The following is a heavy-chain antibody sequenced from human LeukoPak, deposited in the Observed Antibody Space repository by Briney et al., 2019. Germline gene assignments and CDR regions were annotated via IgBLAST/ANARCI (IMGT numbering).Heavy chain of an antibody. CDR3: ARLGSYVDY. Sequence: SETLSLTCTVSGGSISSGSYYWSWIRQPAGKGLEWIGRIYTSGSTNYNPSLKSRVTISVDTSKNQFSLKLSSVTAADTAVYYCARLGSYVDYWGQGTLVTVSS. CDR1: GGSISSGSYY. CDR2: IYTSGST. J-gene: IGHJ4*02. D-gene: IGHD1-26*01. V-gene: IGHV4-61*02.